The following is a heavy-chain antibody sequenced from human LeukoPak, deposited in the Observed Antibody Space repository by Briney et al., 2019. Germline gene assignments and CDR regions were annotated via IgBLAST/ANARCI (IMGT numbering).Heavy chain of an antibody. D-gene: IGHD2/OR15-2a*01. J-gene: IGHJ4*02. CDR1: GYSISSGHY. Sequence: SETLSLTCAVSGYSISSGHYWGWIRQPPGKGLEWIGSIYHSGSTYYNPSLKSRVTISVDTSKNQFSLKLSSVTAADTAVYYCARRTLSAIDYWGQGTLVTVSS. CDR3: ARRTLSAIDY. V-gene: IGHV4-38-2*01. CDR2: IYHSGST.